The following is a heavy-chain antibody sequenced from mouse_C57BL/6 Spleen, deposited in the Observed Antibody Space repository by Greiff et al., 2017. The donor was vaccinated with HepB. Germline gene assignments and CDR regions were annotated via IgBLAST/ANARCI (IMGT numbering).Heavy chain of an antibody. V-gene: IGHV1-76*01. Sequence: QVQLKESGAELVRPGASVKLSCKASGYTFTDYYINWVMQRPGQGLEWIARIYPGSGNTYYNEKFKGKATLTAEKSSSTAYMQLSSLTSEDSAVYFCAREVFYYGSSPWFAYWGQGTLVTVSA. CDR1: GYTFTDYY. CDR2: IYPGSGNT. D-gene: IGHD1-1*01. CDR3: AREVFYYGSSPWFAY. J-gene: IGHJ3*01.